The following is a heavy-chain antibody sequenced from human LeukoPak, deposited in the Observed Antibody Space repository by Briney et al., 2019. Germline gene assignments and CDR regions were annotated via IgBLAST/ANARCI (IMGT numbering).Heavy chain of an antibody. CDR1: GGSFSGYY. V-gene: IGHV4-34*01. Sequence: TSETLSLTCAVYGGSFSGYYWSWIRQPPGKGLEWIGEINHSGSTNYNPSLKSRVTISVDTSKNQFSLKLSSVTAADTAVYYCARDQKTYYYDSSAGAFDIWGQGTMVTVSS. CDR2: INHSGST. CDR3: ARDQKTYYYDSSAGAFDI. D-gene: IGHD3-22*01. J-gene: IGHJ3*02.